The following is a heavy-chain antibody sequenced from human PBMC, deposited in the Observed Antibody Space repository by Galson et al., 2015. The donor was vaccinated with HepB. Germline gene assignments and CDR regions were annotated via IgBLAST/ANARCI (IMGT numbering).Heavy chain of an antibody. CDR1: GFTFSNYG. CDR3: ARVLATSDWYAAGSLDY. Sequence: SLRLSCAASGFTFSNYGMHWVRQAPGKGLEWVALIWYDGSNSYFADSVKGRFAISRDNSKNTMDLEMDFLRVEDTAIYYCARVLATSDWYAAGSLDYWGQGALVTVSS. J-gene: IGHJ4*02. V-gene: IGHV3-33*01. D-gene: IGHD6-19*01. CDR2: IWYDGSNS.